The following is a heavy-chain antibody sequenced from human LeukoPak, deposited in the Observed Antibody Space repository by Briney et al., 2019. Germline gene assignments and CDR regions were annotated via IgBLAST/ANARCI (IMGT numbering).Heavy chain of an antibody. CDR3: ARGPVVLRLLLAAFDI. J-gene: IGHJ3*02. D-gene: IGHD3-3*01. CDR1: GGSFSGYY. V-gene: IGHV4-34*01. CDR2: INHSGST. Sequence: SETLSLTCAVYGGSFSGYYWSWIRRPPGKGLEWIGEINHSGSTNYNPSLKSRVTISVDTSKNQFSLKLSSVTAADTAVYYCARGPVVLRLLLAAFDIWGQGTMVTVSS.